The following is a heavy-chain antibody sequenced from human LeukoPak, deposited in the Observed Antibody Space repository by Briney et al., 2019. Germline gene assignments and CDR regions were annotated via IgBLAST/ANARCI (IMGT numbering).Heavy chain of an antibody. Sequence: GGSLRLSCAASGFTFSSYAMSWVRQAPGKGLEWVSAISGSGGSTYYADSVKGRFTISRDNSKNTLYLQMNSLRAEDTAVYYCAKVSGISGWYPIDYWGQGTLVTVSS. CDR2: ISGSGGST. CDR1: GFTFSSYA. V-gene: IGHV3-23*01. CDR3: AKVSGISGWYPIDY. D-gene: IGHD6-19*01. J-gene: IGHJ4*02.